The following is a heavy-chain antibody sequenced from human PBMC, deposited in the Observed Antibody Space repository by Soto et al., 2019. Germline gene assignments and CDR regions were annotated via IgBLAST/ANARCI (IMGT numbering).Heavy chain of an antibody. CDR2: INPNSGGT. CDR1: GYTFTGYY. Sequence: QVQMVQSGAEVKKPGASVKVSCKASGYTFTGYYMHCVRQAPGQGLDWMGWINPNSGGTNYAQKFQGWVTMTRDTSHSTAYMELSRLRSDDTAVYYCARSERHYYDRSGPLFYWGKGTLVTVSS. V-gene: IGHV1-2*04. D-gene: IGHD3-22*01. CDR3: ARSERHYYDRSGPLFY. J-gene: IGHJ4*02.